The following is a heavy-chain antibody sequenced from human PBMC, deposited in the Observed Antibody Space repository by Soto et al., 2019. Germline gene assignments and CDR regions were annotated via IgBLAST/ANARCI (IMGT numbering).Heavy chain of an antibody. V-gene: IGHV1-8*01. CDR2: MNPNSGNT. D-gene: IGHD3-16*02. CDR1: GYTLTESS. CDR3: ARGVTHMITFGGVIVKFAFDI. J-gene: IGHJ3*02. Sequence: ASVKVSCKVSGYTLTESSMHWVRQAPGKGLEWMGWMNPNSGNTGYAQKFQGRVTMTRNTSISTAYMELSSLRSEDTAVYYCARGVTHMITFGGVIVKFAFDIWGQGTMVTVSS.